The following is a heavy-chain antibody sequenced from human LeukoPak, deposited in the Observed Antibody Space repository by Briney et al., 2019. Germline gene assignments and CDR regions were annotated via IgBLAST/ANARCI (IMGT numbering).Heavy chain of an antibody. CDR1: GFTFSDHH. Sequence: GGSLRLSCAASGFTFSDHHMDWVRQAPGKGLEWVGRIRNKAKSHTTEYAASVKGRFTISRDDSENSLYLQMSSLKTEDTAVYYCARDLAYSGRFYFDYWGQGTLVTVSS. D-gene: IGHD5-12*01. CDR2: IRNKAKSHTT. V-gene: IGHV3-72*01. J-gene: IGHJ4*02. CDR3: ARDLAYSGRFYFDY.